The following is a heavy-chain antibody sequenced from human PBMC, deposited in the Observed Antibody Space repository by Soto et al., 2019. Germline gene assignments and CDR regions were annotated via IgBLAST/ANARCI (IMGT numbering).Heavy chain of an antibody. CDR3: ARDLVVVVAATPRSRGMDV. J-gene: IGHJ6*02. CDR1: GGTFSSYA. Sequence: ASVKVSCKASGGTFSSYAISWVRQAPGQGLEWMGGIIPIFGTANYAQKFQGRVTITADESTSTAYMELSSLRSEDTAVYYCARDLVVVVAATPRSRGMDVWSQGTTVTVSS. D-gene: IGHD2-15*01. CDR2: IIPIFGTA. V-gene: IGHV1-69*13.